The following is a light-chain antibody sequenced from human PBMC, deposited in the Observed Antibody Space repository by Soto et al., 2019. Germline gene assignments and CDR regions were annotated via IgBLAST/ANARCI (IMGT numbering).Light chain of an antibody. Sequence: EIVLTQSPGTLSLSPGERATLSCRASQSVSSSYLAWYQQKPGQAPRLLIYGASSRATGIPDRFSGSGSGTDFTLTISRLEPEDSAVYYCQQYGSSLHTFGRGTKLEIK. CDR3: QQYGSSLHT. CDR1: QSVSSSY. CDR2: GAS. J-gene: IGKJ2*01. V-gene: IGKV3-20*01.